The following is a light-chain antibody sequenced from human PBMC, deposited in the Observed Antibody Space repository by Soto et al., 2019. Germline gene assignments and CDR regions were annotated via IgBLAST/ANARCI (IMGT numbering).Light chain of an antibody. CDR3: SSYTSSTSYV. V-gene: IGLV2-14*01. CDR2: EVS. Sequence: QSVLTQPASVSGSPGQSITIFCTGTSSDVGGYNFVSWYQQHPGKAPKLMISEVSNRPSGVSNRFSGSKSGNTASLTISGLQADDEADYYCSSYTSSTSYVFGTGTKVTVL. CDR1: SSDVGGYNF. J-gene: IGLJ1*01.